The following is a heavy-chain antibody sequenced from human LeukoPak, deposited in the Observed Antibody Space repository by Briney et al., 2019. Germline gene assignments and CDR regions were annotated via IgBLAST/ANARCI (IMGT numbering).Heavy chain of an antibody. Sequence: SVKVSCKASGGTFSSYAISWVRQAPGQGREWMGRIIPILGIANYAQKFQGRVTITADKSTSTAYMELSSLRSEDTAVYYCAGDRNIVGATLNWFDPWGQGTLVTVSS. CDR3: AGDRNIVGATLNWFDP. V-gene: IGHV1-69*04. D-gene: IGHD1-26*01. CDR1: GGTFSSYA. CDR2: IIPILGIA. J-gene: IGHJ5*02.